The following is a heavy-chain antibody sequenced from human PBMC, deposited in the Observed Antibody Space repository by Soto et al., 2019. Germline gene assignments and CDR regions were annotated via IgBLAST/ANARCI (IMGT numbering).Heavy chain of an antibody. D-gene: IGHD2-15*01. CDR3: ARQGRPGYCTGGNCYPTFDI. V-gene: IGHV4-39*01. CDR1: GSSMSSSAYY. J-gene: IGHJ3*02. CDR2: VYYTGIT. Sequence: QMHLQQSGPGLVKPSETLSLTCTVAGSSMSSSAYYWGWIRQPPGKGLAWIGSVYYTGITDYKSSLESRVSISADTSKNQFSLRLTSLSAADTAIYFCARQGRPGYCTGGNCYPTFDIWGPGTMVTVSS.